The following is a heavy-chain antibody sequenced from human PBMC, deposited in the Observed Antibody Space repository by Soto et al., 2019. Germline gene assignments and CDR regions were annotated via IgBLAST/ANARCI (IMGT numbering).Heavy chain of an antibody. Sequence: WGSLRLSCAASGFTFSSYAMSWVRQAPGEGLEWVSAISGSGGSTYYADSVKGRFTISRDNSKNTLYLQMNSLRAEDTAVYYCAKDLSTAMEESGFDDWGQGTLVTVSS. V-gene: IGHV3-23*01. CDR1: GFTFSSYA. J-gene: IGHJ4*02. CDR2: ISGSGGST. CDR3: AKDLSTAMEESGFDD. D-gene: IGHD5-18*01.